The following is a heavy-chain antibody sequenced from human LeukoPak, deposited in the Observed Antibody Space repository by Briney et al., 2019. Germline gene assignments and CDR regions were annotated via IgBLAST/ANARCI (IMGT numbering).Heavy chain of an antibody. J-gene: IGHJ4*02. CDR3: AKDLGYCSGGSCYSWYYYDSSGIMGYY. D-gene: IGHD2-15*01. CDR2: ISGSGGST. Sequence: PGASLRLSCAASGFTFSSYAMSWVRQAPGKGLEWVSAISGSGGSTYYADSVKGRFTISRDNSKNTLYLQMNSLRAEDTAVYYCAKDLGYCSGGSCYSWYYYDSSGIMGYYWGQGTLVTVSS. CDR1: GFTFSSYA. V-gene: IGHV3-23*01.